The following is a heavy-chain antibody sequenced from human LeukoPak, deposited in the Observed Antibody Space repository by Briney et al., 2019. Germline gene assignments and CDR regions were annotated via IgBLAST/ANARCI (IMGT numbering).Heavy chain of an antibody. CDR1: GYTFSAYY. J-gene: IGHJ4*02. D-gene: IGHD5-18*01. CDR2: INPKSGGT. Sequence: ASVKVSCKASGYTFSAYYMHWVRQAPGQGLEWMGWINPKSGGTNYAQEFQGRVTMTRDTSISTVYMELSRLTSADTAVYYCAGDQDSYGYGVDYWGQGSLVTVTS. CDR3: AGDQDSYGYGVDY. V-gene: IGHV1-2*02.